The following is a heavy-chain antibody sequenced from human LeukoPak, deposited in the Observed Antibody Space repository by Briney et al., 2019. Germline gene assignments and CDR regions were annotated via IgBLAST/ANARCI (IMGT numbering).Heavy chain of an antibody. Sequence: GGSLRLSCAASGFTFSSYSMNWVRQAPGKGLEWVSYISSSSSTIYYADSVKGRFTISRDNAKNSLYLQMNSLRAEDTAVYYCARALRWFDPWGQGTLVTVSS. CDR3: ARALRWFDP. V-gene: IGHV3-48*01. CDR2: ISSSSSTI. J-gene: IGHJ5*02. CDR1: GFTFSSYS.